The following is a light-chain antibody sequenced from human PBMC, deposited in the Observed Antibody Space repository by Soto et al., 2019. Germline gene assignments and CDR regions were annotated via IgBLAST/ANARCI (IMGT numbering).Light chain of an antibody. J-gene: IGKJ1*01. CDR2: QVS. CDR3: MQGSHWPWT. CDR1: QSLVYTDGSTS. V-gene: IGKV2-30*01. Sequence: DAVLTQSPLSLPVTLGQPASISCRSSQSLVYTDGSTSLSWFQLRPGQSPRRLIYQVSNRDAGVPDRFSGSGSGTDFTLKSSRVEAEDVGDYYCMQGSHWPWTLGQGTKVEI.